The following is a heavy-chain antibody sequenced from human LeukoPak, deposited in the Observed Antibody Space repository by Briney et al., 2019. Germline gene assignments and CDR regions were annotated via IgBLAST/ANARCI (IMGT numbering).Heavy chain of an antibody. Sequence: SETLSLTCTVSGGSVSSGSYYWSWIRQPPGKGLEWIGYIYYSGSAKYNPSLKSRVTISVDTSKNQFSLKLSSVTAADTAVYYCARDWGSSGGLGVGYWGQGALVTVSS. J-gene: IGHJ4*02. CDR2: IYYSGSA. CDR3: ARDWGSSGGLGVGY. D-gene: IGHD6-19*01. V-gene: IGHV4-61*01. CDR1: GGSVSSGSYY.